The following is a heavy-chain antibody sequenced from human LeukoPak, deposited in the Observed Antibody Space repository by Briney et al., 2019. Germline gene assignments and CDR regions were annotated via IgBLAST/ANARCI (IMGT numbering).Heavy chain of an antibody. J-gene: IGHJ4*02. CDR1: GYSIRSGYY. CDR2: IYHSGST. Sequence: SETLSLTCAASGYSIRSGYYWGWIRQPTGKGLEWIGSIYHSGSTYYNPSLKSRVTISVDTSKNQFSPKLSSVTAADTAVYYCARAPGFDYFEYWGQGTLVTVSS. CDR3: ARAPGFDYFEY. V-gene: IGHV4-38-2*01.